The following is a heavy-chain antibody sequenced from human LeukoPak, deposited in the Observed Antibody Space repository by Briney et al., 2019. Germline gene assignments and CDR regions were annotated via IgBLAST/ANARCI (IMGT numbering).Heavy chain of an antibody. V-gene: IGHV1-69*13. Sequence: SVKVSCKASGGTFSSYAISWVRQAPGQGLEWMGGIIPIFGTANYAQKFQGRVMITADESTSTAYMELSSLRSDDTAVYYCARDLGNSDYYDSSGYSCYYYGMDVWGQGTTVTVSS. D-gene: IGHD3-22*01. CDR2: IIPIFGTA. J-gene: IGHJ6*02. CDR3: ARDLGNSDYYDSSGYSCYYYGMDV. CDR1: GGTFSSYA.